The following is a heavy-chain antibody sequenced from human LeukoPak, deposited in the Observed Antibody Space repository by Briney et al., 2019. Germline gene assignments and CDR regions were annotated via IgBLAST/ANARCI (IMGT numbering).Heavy chain of an antibody. Sequence: PGGSLRLSCSASGFTFTTYGMNWVRQAPGKGLEWVSGIGGSGVRTYYADSVKGRFTISRDNSRNTVYLQMKSLRDEDTAVYYCAKGVVVAPDVTPFDYWGQGTLVTVSS. CDR3: AKGVVVAPDVTPFDY. CDR1: GFTFTTYG. CDR2: IGGSGVRT. V-gene: IGHV3-23*01. J-gene: IGHJ4*02. D-gene: IGHD2-2*01.